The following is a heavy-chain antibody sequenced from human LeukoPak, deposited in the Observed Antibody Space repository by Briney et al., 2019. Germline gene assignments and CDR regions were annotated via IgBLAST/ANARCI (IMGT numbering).Heavy chain of an antibody. CDR2: ISSSGSYI. Sequence: GGSLRLSCAASGFTFSIYSMDWVRQAPGKGLEWVSSISSSGSYIYYADSLKGRFTISRDNAKKSLYLQMNSLRTEDTAVYYCVRALYDGSGYYSHFDYWGQGTLVTVSS. CDR3: VRALYDGSGYYSHFDY. D-gene: IGHD3-22*01. V-gene: IGHV3-21*01. CDR1: GFTFSIYS. J-gene: IGHJ4*02.